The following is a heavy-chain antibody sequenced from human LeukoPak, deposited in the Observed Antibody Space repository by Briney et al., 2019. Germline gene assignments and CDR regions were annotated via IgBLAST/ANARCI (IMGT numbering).Heavy chain of an antibody. J-gene: IGHJ4*02. D-gene: IGHD2-2*01. CDR2: INPNSGGT. V-gene: IGHV1-2*06. Sequence: ASVKVSCKASGYTFNGYYMHWVRQAPGQGLEWMGRINPNSGGTNYAQKFQGRVTMTRDTSISTAYMELSRLRSDDTAVYYCARLARGSTSSAIRNYYFDYWGQGTLVTVPS. CDR3: ARLARGSTSSAIRNYYFDY. CDR1: GYTFNGYY.